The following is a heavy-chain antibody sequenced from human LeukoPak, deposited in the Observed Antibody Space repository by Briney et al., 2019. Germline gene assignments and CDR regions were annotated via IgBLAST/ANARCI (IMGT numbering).Heavy chain of an antibody. Sequence: SETLSLTCTVSGGSISSYYWSWIRQPAGKGLEWIGRTYISGSGSTDYNPSLKSRVTMSVDTSKNQFSLKLSSVTAADTAVYYCARDSGTTGEVKFDPWGQGTLVTVSS. CDR2: TYISGSGST. J-gene: IGHJ5*02. V-gene: IGHV4-4*07. CDR3: ARDSGTTGEVKFDP. D-gene: IGHD3-10*01. CDR1: GGSISSYY.